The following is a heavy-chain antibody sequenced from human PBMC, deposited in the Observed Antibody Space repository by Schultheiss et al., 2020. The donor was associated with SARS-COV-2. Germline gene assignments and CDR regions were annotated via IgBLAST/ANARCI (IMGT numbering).Heavy chain of an antibody. V-gene: IGHV3-21*01. J-gene: IGHJ3*02. CDR1: GFTFSSYA. D-gene: IGHD3-10*01. Sequence: GGSLRLSCAASGFTFSSYAMNWVRQAPGKGLEWVSSISSSSSYIYYADSVMGRFTISRDNAKNSLYLQMNSLRAEDTAVYYCARESTMVRGASRDAFDIWGQGTMVTVSS. CDR2: ISSSSSYI. CDR3: ARESTMVRGASRDAFDI.